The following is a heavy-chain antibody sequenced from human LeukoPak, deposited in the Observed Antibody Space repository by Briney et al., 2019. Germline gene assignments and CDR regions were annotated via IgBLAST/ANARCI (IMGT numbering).Heavy chain of an antibody. J-gene: IGHJ4*02. CDR1: RFTFSSYA. V-gene: IGHV3-23*01. D-gene: IGHD3-10*01. CDR2: ISGSGGST. CDR3: AKSSITMVRGVIPAPFDY. Sequence: GGSLRLSCAASRFTFSSYAMSWVRQAPGKGLEWVSAISGSGGSTYYADSVKGRFTISRDNSKNTLYLQMNSLRAEDTAVYYCAKSSITMVRGVIPAPFDYWGQGTLVTVSS.